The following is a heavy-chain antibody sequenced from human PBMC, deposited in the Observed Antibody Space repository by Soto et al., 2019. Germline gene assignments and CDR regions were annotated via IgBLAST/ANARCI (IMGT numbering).Heavy chain of an antibody. CDR1: GDSCSHYL. V-gene: IGHV3-11*01. D-gene: IGHD5-18*01. CDR2: ISSSGSTI. Sequence: GRSARLSCAVYGDSCSHYLMTYVRQALKKGLEWVSYISSSGSTIYYADSAKGRFTISRNNAKNSLYLQMHSLRAEDTAENYYVICRYGDHRNGYGYWGQGSLVTVSS. CDR3: VICRYGDHRNGYGY. J-gene: IGHJ4*02.